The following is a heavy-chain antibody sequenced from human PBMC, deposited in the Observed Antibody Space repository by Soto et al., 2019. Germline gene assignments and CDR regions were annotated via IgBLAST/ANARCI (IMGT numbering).Heavy chain of an antibody. CDR3: ARVYDYVWGSYRSYYFDY. CDR1: GGTFSSYA. CDR2: IIPIFGTA. J-gene: IGHJ4*02. V-gene: IGHV1-69*13. D-gene: IGHD3-16*02. Sequence: SVKVSCKASGGTFSSYAISWVRQAPGQGLEWMGGIIPIFGTANYAQKFQGRVTITADESTSAAYMELSSLRSEDTAVYYCARVYDYVWGSYRSYYFDYWSQGTLVTVSS.